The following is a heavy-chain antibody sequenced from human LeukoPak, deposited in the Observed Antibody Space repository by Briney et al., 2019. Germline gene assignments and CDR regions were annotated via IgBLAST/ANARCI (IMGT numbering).Heavy chain of an antibody. CDR3: ARGYFGPGYYFDN. D-gene: IGHD3-22*01. J-gene: IGHJ4*02. CDR1: SGSISGQC. Sequence: SETLSLTCIVASGSISGQCWSWIRQFPGKAPEWIGSVEDSGPTRYNSSLRGRVSLSVDASQKQFALGLSSVTAADTAMYYCARGYFGPGYYFDNWGQGAVVTVAS. V-gene: IGHV4-59*11. CDR2: VEDSGPT.